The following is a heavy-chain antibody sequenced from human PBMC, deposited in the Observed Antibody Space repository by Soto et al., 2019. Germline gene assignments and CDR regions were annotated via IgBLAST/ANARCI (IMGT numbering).Heavy chain of an antibody. CDR2: IYYSGTT. J-gene: IGHJ4*02. D-gene: IGHD2-15*01. Sequence: SETLSLTCTVSGGSISGYYWSWIRQPPGKRLEWIGYIYYSGTTTYNPSVKSRVTISVDMSKNQFSLKLTSVTASDTALYYCARVRVSATTGGGIGCWGQRTLVPVSS. CDR3: ARVRVSATTGGGIGC. CDR1: GGSISGYY. V-gene: IGHV4-59*01.